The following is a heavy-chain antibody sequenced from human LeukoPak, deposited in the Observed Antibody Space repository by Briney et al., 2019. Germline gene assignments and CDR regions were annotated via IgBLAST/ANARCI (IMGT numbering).Heavy chain of an antibody. CDR1: GYTLTELS. V-gene: IGHV1-24*01. CDR2: FDPEDGET. CDR3: ATYHPDTAMLAGMDV. J-gene: IGHJ6*04. Sequence: ASVKVSCKVSGYTLTELSMQWVRQAPGKGLEWMGGFDPEDGETIYAQKFQGRVTMTEDTSTDTAYMELSSLRSEDTAVYYCATYHPDTAMLAGMDVWGKGTTVTVSS. D-gene: IGHD5-18*01.